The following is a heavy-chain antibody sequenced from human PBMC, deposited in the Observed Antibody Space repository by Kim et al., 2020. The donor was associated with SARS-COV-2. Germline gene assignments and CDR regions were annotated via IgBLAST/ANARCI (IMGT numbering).Heavy chain of an antibody. CDR1: GYTFTGYY. J-gene: IGHJ4*02. Sequence: ASVKVSCKASGYTFTGYYMHWVRQAPGQGLEWMGWINPNSGGTNYAQKFQGRVTMTRDTSISTAYMELSRLRSDDTAVYYCARVAWSPSSSWYYLDYWGQGTLVTVSS. CDR2: INPNSGGT. D-gene: IGHD6-13*01. CDR3: ARVAWSPSSSWYYLDY. V-gene: IGHV1-2*02.